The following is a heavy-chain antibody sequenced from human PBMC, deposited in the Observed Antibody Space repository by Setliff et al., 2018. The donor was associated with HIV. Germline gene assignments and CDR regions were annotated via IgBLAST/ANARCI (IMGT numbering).Heavy chain of an antibody. V-gene: IGHV4-31*03. D-gene: IGHD3-10*01. Sequence: SETLSLTCTVSGGSISSSSYYWTWIRQHPEKGLEWIGYIYFNGNTYYNPSLRSRATMSVDTSKNQFSLMLSSVTAADTAVYYCATNLPRPEALRQSGVDPWGQGALVTVSS. CDR2: IYFNGNT. CDR3: ATNLPRPEALRQSGVDP. CDR1: GGSISSSSYY. J-gene: IGHJ5*02.